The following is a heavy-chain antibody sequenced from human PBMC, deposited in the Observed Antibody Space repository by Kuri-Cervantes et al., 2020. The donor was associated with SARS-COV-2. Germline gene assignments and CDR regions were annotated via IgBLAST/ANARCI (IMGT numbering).Heavy chain of an antibody. D-gene: IGHD6-25*01. V-gene: IGHV1-2*04. CDR3: AKDYSSDIWGEHYYGMDV. CDR2: INPNSGGT. J-gene: IGHJ6*02. CDR1: GYTFTDYY. Sequence: ASVKVSCKASGYTFTDYYIHWVRQAPGQGLEWMGWINPNSGGTNYAQKFQGWVTMTRDTSISTAYLELNRLRSDDTAVYYCAKDYSSDIWGEHYYGMDVWGQGTTVTVSS.